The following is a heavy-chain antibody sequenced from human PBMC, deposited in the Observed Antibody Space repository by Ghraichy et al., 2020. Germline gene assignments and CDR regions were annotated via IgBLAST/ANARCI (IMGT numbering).Heavy chain of an antibody. Sequence: GGSLRLSCAASGFTFSSYWMSWVRQAPGKGLEWVDNIKQDGSEKYYVDSVKGRFTISRDNAKNSLYLQMNSLRAEDTAVYYCARDHGGWYQRRPLYWGQGTLVTVSS. V-gene: IGHV3-7*01. CDR2: IKQDGSEK. D-gene: IGHD6-19*01. CDR3: ARDHGGWYQRRPLY. CDR1: GFTFSSYW. J-gene: IGHJ4*02.